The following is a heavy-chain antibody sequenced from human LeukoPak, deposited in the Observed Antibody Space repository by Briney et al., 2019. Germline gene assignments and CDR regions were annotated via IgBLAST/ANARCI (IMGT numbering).Heavy chain of an antibody. Sequence: ASVKVSCKASGYSFTGYYIHSVRQAPGQGLECMGWLNPKSGGTNYAQKFQGRVTMTRDTSITTAFMELSRLISDDTAVYYCARDRTTNHDYYYYMDVWGRGTTVTVSS. V-gene: IGHV1-2*02. D-gene: IGHD1-14*01. J-gene: IGHJ6*03. CDR2: LNPKSGGT. CDR3: ARDRTTNHDYYYYMDV. CDR1: GYSFTGYY.